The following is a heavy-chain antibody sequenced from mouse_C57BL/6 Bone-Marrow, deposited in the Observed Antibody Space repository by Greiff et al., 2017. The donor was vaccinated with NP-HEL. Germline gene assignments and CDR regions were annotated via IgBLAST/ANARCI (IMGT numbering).Heavy chain of an antibody. Sequence: VQLQQSGAELVRPGTSVKVSCKASGYAFTNYLIEWVKQRPGQGLEWIGVIYPGSGGTNYNEKFMGKATLTADKSSSTAYMQISSLTSEDSAVYFCARGGIYYDYAWFAYWGQGTLVTVSA. CDR3: ARGGIYYDYAWFAY. D-gene: IGHD2-4*01. CDR1: GYAFTNYL. CDR2: IYPGSGGT. V-gene: IGHV1-54*01. J-gene: IGHJ3*01.